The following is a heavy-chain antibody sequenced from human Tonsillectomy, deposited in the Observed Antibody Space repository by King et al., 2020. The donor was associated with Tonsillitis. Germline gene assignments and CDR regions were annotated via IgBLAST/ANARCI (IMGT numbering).Heavy chain of an antibody. D-gene: IGHD6-19*01. J-gene: IGHJ4*02. V-gene: IGHV1-2*04. CDR1: GDTFIGQY. CDR3: ARVVPVAGTRWDYFDY. Sequence: QWQLVQSGAEVKKPGASVKVSCKSSGDTFIGQYMHWVRQAPGQGLEWMGWINTLSGGINYAQKFQGWVTMTRDTSISTAYMDLRSLRSDDTAVYYCARVVPVAGTRWDYFDYWGQGTLVTVSS. CDR2: INTLSGGI.